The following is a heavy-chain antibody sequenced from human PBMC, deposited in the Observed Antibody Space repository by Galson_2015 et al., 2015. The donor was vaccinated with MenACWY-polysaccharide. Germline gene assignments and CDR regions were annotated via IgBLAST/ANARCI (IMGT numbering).Heavy chain of an antibody. V-gene: IGHV3-23*01. CDR2: ISGSGGST. CDR3: AKDLVLWFAAVH. Sequence: SLRLSCAASGFTFSSYAMSWVRQAPGKGLEWVSAISGSGGSTYYADSVKGRFTISRDNPKNSLYLQMNSLRAEDTAVYYCAKDLVLWFAAVHWVQGTLVTASS. D-gene: IGHD3-10*01. CDR1: GFTFSSYA. J-gene: IGHJ4*02.